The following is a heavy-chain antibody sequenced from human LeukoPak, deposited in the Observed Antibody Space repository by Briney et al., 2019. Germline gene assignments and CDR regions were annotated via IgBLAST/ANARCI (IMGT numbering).Heavy chain of an antibody. CDR3: ARDGTQRGYSYAFDI. CDR1: GGSISCGDYD. D-gene: IGHD5-18*01. CDR2: CYYSGST. V-gene: IGHV4-30-4*08. Sequence: SQTLSLTCTVSGGSISCGDYDWSWSRQPPGKGLEWRVYCYYSGSTYYNPSLKRQVTISVDTSKNQFSVKLSSVTATDTAAYYCARDGTQRGYSYAFDIWGQGTMVTVSS. J-gene: IGHJ3*02.